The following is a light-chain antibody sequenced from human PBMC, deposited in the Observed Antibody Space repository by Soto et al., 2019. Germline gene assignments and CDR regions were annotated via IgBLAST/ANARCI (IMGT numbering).Light chain of an antibody. CDR1: QTISSW. CDR3: QHYTNYSPT. V-gene: IGKV1-5*01. CDR2: DAS. Sequence: DIQRTLYASTLTAAVGDRFTVTCLASQTISSWLAWYQQKPGKAPNLLIFDASNLESGVPSRFSGSGSGTEFTLTISILQPDDFATYCCQHYTNYSPTFGQGPKLDI. J-gene: IGKJ1*01.